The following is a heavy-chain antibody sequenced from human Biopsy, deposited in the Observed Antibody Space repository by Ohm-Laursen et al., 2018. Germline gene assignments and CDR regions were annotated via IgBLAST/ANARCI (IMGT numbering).Heavy chain of an antibody. Sequence: SLRLSCAASGFSFSDSAMHWVRQASGKGLEWVGRIRSKAKSYATAYAASVTGRFTISRDDSKNTTYLQMNSRKTKNTAVYYCTLEGAGFDNWGQGTLVTVSS. D-gene: IGHD3-10*01. V-gene: IGHV3-73*01. CDR3: TLEGAGFDN. CDR2: IRSKAKSYAT. J-gene: IGHJ4*02. CDR1: GFSFSDSA.